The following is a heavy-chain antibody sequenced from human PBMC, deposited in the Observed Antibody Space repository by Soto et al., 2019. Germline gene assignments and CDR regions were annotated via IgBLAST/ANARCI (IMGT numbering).Heavy chain of an antibody. V-gene: IGHV3-13*01. CDR3: ARDRSVAGTGELDY. CDR2: IGSAGDT. Sequence: GGSLRLSCAASGFTFKNNDMHWVRQETGKGLEWVSSIGSAGDTYYLGSVKGRFTISRENAKNSVYLQMNSLRAGDTAVYYCARDRSVAGTGELDYWGQGTALTVSS. D-gene: IGHD6-19*01. J-gene: IGHJ4*02. CDR1: GFTFKNND.